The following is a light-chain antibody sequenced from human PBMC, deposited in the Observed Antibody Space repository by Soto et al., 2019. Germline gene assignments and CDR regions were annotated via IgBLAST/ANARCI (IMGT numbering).Light chain of an antibody. J-gene: IGLJ3*02. Sequence: QSVLTQPRSVSGSPGQSVTISCTGTSSDVGGYNYVSWYQQHPGKAPKLMIYDVSKRPSGVPDRFSGSKSGNTASLTISGVQAEDEADYYCCSYAGSPWVFGGGTKLTVL. CDR3: CSYAGSPWV. CDR2: DVS. V-gene: IGLV2-11*01. CDR1: SSDVGGYNY.